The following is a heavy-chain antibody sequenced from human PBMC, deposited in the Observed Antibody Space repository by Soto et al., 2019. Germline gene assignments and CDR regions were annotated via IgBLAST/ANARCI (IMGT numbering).Heavy chain of an antibody. J-gene: IGHJ5*02. Sequence: GESLKISCKGSGYSFTSYWISWVRQMPGKGLEWMGRIDPSDSYTNYSPSFQGHVTISADKSISTAYLQWSSLKASDTAMYYCSRQGGYCSSTSCYSCFDPWGQGTTVTVSS. D-gene: IGHD2-2*02. CDR2: IDPSDSYT. CDR1: GYSFTSYW. V-gene: IGHV5-10-1*01. CDR3: SRQGGYCSSTSCYSCFDP.